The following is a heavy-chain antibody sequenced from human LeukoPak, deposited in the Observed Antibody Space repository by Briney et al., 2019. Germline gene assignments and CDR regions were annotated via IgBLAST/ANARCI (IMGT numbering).Heavy chain of an antibody. CDR1: GGSISSRSYY. CDR3: ARPSYESSDRWFDP. V-gene: IGHV4-39*01. J-gene: IGHJ5*02. CDR2: IYYSGST. D-gene: IGHD3-22*01. Sequence: SETLSLTCTVSGGSISSRSYYWGWISQPRGKGLEWIGSIYYSGSTYYHPSRKIRVTISVDTSKTQFSLKLSSVTAAGTAVYYCARPSYESSDRWFDPSGQGTLVTVSS.